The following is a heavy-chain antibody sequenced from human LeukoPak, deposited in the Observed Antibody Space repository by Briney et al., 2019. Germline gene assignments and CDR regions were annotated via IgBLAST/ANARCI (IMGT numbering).Heavy chain of an antibody. CDR3: ALPRTGGYEFDY. V-gene: IGHV3-30*03. D-gene: IGHD5-12*01. Sequence: GGSLRLSCAASGFTFSSYGMHWVRQAPGKGLEWVAVISYDGSNKYYADSVKGRFTISRDNSKNTLYLQMNSLRAEDTAVYYCALPRTGGYEFDYWGQGTLVTVSS. J-gene: IGHJ4*02. CDR1: GFTFSSYG. CDR2: ISYDGSNK.